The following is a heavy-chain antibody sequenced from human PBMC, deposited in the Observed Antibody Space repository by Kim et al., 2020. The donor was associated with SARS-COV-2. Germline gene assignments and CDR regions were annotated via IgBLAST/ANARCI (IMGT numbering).Heavy chain of an antibody. V-gene: IGHV4-59*13. J-gene: IGHJ5*02. CDR1: GGSISSYY. CDR2: IYYSGST. Sequence: ETLSLTCTVSGGSISSYYWSWIRQPPGKGLEWIGYIYYSGSTNYNPSLKSLVTISVDTSKNQFSLKLSTVTAADTAVYYCARDRGTTMVRGAWFDPWGQGTLVTVSS. D-gene: IGHD3-10*01. CDR3: ARDRGTTMVRGAWFDP.